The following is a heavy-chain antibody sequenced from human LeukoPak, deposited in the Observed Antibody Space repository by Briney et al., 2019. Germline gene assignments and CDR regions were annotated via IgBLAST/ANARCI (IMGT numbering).Heavy chain of an antibody. CDR2: INHNGNVN. CDR1: GFTFSSYW. J-gene: IGHJ6*02. CDR3: ARDSGQECYYYGMDV. V-gene: IGHV3-7*01. Sequence: GGSLRLSCAASGFTFSSYWMNWARQAPGKGLEWVASINHNGNVNYYVDSVKGRFTISRDNAKNSLYLQMNSLRAEDTAVYYCARDSGQECYYYGMDVWGQGTTVTVSS. D-gene: IGHD3-10*01.